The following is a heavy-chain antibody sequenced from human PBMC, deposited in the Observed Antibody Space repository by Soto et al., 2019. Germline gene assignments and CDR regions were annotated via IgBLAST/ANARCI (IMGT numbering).Heavy chain of an antibody. Sequence: GGSLRLSCAASGFTFDNYAMSWVRQAPGKGLEGVAAVDVGGSTYYADSVKGRFTISRDNSKNTLYLQMNSLRAEDTAVYYCAKQDYYDSSGYHDYWGQGTLVTVSS. V-gene: IGHV3-23*01. J-gene: IGHJ4*02. D-gene: IGHD3-22*01. CDR1: GFTFDNYA. CDR3: AKQDYYDSSGYHDY. CDR2: VDVGGST.